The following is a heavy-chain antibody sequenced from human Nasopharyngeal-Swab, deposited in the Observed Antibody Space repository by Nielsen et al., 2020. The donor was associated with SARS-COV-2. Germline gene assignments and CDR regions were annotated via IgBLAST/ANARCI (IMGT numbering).Heavy chain of an antibody. CDR3: RRGTDY. Sequence: VRQAPGKGLEWVGRIRSKANSYATAYAASVKGRFTISRDDSKNTAYLQMNSPKTEDTAVYYCRRGTDYWGQGTLVTVSS. V-gene: IGHV3-73*01. D-gene: IGHD1-1*01. J-gene: IGHJ4*02. CDR2: IRSKANSYAT.